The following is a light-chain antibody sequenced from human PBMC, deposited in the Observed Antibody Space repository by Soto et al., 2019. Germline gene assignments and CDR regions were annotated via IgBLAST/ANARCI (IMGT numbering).Light chain of an antibody. CDR3: CSFTSSNLYV. CDR2: DVG. CDR1: TNYVGGYNY. V-gene: IGLV2-14*03. Sequence: VLAPPPSLAGAPGQSVPISLPGTTNYVGGYNYVSWYQHHPGEAPKVMIYDVGDRPSGVSNRFSGSKPGNTASLTISGLQAEDEADYYCCSFTSSNLYVFGTGTKVTVL. J-gene: IGLJ1*01.